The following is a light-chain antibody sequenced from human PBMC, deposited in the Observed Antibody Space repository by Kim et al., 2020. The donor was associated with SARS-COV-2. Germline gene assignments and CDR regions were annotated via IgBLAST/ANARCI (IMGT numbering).Light chain of an antibody. CDR3: QQYYSTPPT. Sequence: ATLNCKSSQSVLYSSNNKNYLAWYQQKPGQPPKLLIYWASTRESGVPDRFSGSGSGTDFTLTISSLQAEDVAVYYCQQYYSTPPTFGGGTKVDIK. CDR1: QSVLYSSNNKNY. CDR2: WAS. V-gene: IGKV4-1*01. J-gene: IGKJ4*01.